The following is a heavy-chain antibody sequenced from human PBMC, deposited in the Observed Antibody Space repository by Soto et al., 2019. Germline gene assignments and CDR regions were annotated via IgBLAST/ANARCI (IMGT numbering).Heavy chain of an antibody. J-gene: IGHJ4*02. CDR1: GFTFSKYA. CDR2: ISYGGNNQ. Sequence: QVYLVESGGGVVQPGRSLRLSCAASGFTFSKYAVQWVRQAPGKGLEWVALISYGGNNQFYADSVKGRFTISRDNSRNTLYLQMGGLRPEDTAIYCCATYDYGDNNFWGQGTLVTVSS. D-gene: IGHD4-17*01. V-gene: IGHV3-30-3*01. CDR3: ATYDYGDNNF.